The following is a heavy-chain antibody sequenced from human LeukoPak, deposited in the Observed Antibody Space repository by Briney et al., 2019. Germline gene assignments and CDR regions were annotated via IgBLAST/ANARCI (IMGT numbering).Heavy chain of an antibody. V-gene: IGHV3-23*01. CDR3: GKDPNGNFIGAFDF. Sequence: SGGSLRLSCEASGFTFHNHGMSWVRQAPGKGLEWVSVISGSSSSTYYADSVKGRFTISRDNSKGTLYLQMDSLRVEDTAVYYCGKDPNGNFIGAFDFWGQGTMVTVSS. CDR2: ISGSSSST. D-gene: IGHD4-23*01. J-gene: IGHJ3*01. CDR1: GFTFHNHG.